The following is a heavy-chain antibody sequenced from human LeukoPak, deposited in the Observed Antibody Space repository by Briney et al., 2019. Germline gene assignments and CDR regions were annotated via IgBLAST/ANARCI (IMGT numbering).Heavy chain of an antibody. D-gene: IGHD3-10*01. CDR1: GGSISSYY. CDR3: ASQAGY. CDR2: IYYSGST. Sequence: SETLSLTCTVSGGSISSYYWSWIRQPPGKGLEWIGYIYYSGSTYYNPSLKSRVTISVDTSKNQFSLKLSSVTAADTAVYYCASQAGYWGQGTLVTVSS. V-gene: IGHV4-59*08. J-gene: IGHJ4*02.